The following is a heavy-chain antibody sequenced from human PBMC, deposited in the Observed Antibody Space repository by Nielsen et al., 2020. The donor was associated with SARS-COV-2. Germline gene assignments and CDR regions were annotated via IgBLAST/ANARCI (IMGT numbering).Heavy chain of an antibody. Sequence: GGSLRLSCAASGFTFSTYAMHWVRQAPGKGLEWVAVISYDGNNKYYADSVRGRFTISRDNSKNTLYLQMNSLRAEDTAVYYCASGAARGNYYYYYMDVWGKGTTVTVSS. D-gene: IGHD6-6*01. J-gene: IGHJ6*03. CDR3: ASGAARGNYYYYYMDV. CDR2: ISYDGNNK. CDR1: GFTFSTYA. V-gene: IGHV3-30-3*01.